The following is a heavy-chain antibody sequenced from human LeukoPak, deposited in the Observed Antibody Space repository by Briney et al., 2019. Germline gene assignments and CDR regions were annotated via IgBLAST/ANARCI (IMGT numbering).Heavy chain of an antibody. CDR2: IYSGGNT. V-gene: IGHV3-66*01. D-gene: IGHD3-10*01. CDR3: ARGAITMVRGWEFDY. CDR1: GFTVSSNY. J-gene: IGHJ4*02. Sequence: PGGSLRLSCAASGFTVSSNYMSWVRQAPGQGLEWVSFIYSGGNTKYADSVKSRFTISRDNSKNTLYLQMNSLRAEDTAVYFCARGAITMVRGWEFDYWGQGTLVTVSS.